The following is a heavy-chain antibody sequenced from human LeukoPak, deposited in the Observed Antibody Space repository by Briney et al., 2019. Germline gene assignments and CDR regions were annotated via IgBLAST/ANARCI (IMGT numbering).Heavy chain of an antibody. CDR2: IYYSGST. Sequence: SETLSLTCSVSGGSISSYYWSWIRQPPGKGLEWIGYIYYSGSTNYNPSLKSRLSISVDTSKNQFSLKLRPVTAADTAVYYCARRLNEYSSSAVDYWGQGTLVTVSS. D-gene: IGHD6-6*01. CDR3: ARRLNEYSSSAVDY. V-gene: IGHV4-59*08. CDR1: GGSISSYY. J-gene: IGHJ4*02.